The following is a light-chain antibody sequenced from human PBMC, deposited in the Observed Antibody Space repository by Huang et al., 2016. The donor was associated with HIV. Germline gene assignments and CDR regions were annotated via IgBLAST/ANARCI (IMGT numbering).Light chain of an antibody. CDR1: QSVGSN. CDR2: GAS. CDR3: HQYSKWPT. V-gene: IGKV3-15*01. J-gene: IGKJ3*01. Sequence: EIVMTQSPATLSASPGERATLSCTASQSVGSNLAWYQQKPGQAPRLLIFGASARAPDIPARFSGSGSGTEFTLTISSLQSVDVAVYYCHQYSKWPTVGPGTKVEIK.